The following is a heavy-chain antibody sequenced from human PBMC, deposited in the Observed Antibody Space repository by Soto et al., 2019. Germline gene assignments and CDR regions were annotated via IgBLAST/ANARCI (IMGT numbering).Heavy chain of an antibody. CDR3: ARDLTVGKFDY. J-gene: IGHJ4*02. V-gene: IGHV3-33*01. CDR1: GFTFRTYG. D-gene: IGHD4-17*01. Sequence: VGSLRLSCAASGFTFRTYGIHCVRQAPGKGLEWVAVIWYDGDTRYYTDAVKGRFTISRDDSKNTLYLQMNSLRAEDTAVYYCARDLTVGKFDYWGQGTLVTVSS. CDR2: IWYDGDTR.